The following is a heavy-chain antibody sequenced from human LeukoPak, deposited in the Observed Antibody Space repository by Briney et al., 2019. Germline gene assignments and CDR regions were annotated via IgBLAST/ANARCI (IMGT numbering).Heavy chain of an antibody. CDR2: MYHSGDT. CDR3: ARSKAHLSTSWYGTWFDP. Sequence: SETLSLTCSVSGGFNTHYYWGWIRQPPGKGLEWIGSMYHSGDTYYNPSLKSRVTISVDTSKNQLSLKLSSVTAADTAVYYCARSKAHLSTSWYGTWFDPWGQGTLVTVSS. CDR1: GGFNTHYY. V-gene: IGHV4-38-2*01. D-gene: IGHD2-2*01. J-gene: IGHJ5*02.